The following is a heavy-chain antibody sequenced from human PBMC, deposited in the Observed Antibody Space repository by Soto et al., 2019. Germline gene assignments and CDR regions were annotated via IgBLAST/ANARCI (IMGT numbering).Heavy chain of an antibody. Sequence: EVQLVESGGGLVQPGGPLRLSCAASGFTFNTYSMNWVRQAPGKGLEWLSYISSSSSSIYYADSVKGRFTISRDNAKNSLYLQMNSLRAEDTAKYYCARVMSISWYFVLWGRGTLVTVSS. CDR3: ARVMSISWYFVL. D-gene: IGHD5-12*01. CDR1: GFTFNTYS. V-gene: IGHV3-48*01. CDR2: ISSSSSSI. J-gene: IGHJ2*01.